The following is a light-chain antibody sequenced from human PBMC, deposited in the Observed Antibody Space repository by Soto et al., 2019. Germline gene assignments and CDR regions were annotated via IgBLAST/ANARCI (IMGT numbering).Light chain of an antibody. CDR1: QNVLSD. Sequence: EILLTQSPATLSVSTGETATLSCRASQNVLSDLAWYQQKPGQAPMLLVYGAPTRATDAPAKFRGSGSGTEFSLAISSLQSEDYGTYYCQQYRSWPRTFCQGSKVEI. J-gene: IGKJ1*01. CDR2: GAP. CDR3: QQYRSWPRT. V-gene: IGKV3-15*01.